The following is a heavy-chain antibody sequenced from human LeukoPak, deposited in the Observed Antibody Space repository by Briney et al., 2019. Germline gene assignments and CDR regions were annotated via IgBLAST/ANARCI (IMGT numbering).Heavy chain of an antibody. V-gene: IGHV3-30*02. Sequence: GGSLRLSCGASGFTFSSYGMHWVRQAPGQGLEWVAFIRYDGSTEYYADSVKGRFTISRDNSKNTLYLQMNSLRAEDTAVYYCAKDGVDYYDSSGPGPFDYWGPGTLVTVSS. D-gene: IGHD3-22*01. CDR2: IRYDGSTE. J-gene: IGHJ4*02. CDR1: GFTFSSYG. CDR3: AKDGVDYYDSSGPGPFDY.